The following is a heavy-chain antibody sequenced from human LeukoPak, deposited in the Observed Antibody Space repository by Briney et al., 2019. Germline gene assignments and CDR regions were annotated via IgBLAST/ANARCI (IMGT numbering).Heavy chain of an antibody. D-gene: IGHD3-3*01. V-gene: IGHV1-46*03. CDR3: AVTLEWLKWGAFDI. CDR2: INPSGGCT. J-gene: IGHJ3*02. CDR1: GYTFTSYY. Sequence: ASVKVSCKASGYTFTSYYMHWVRQAPGQGLEWMGIINPSGGCTSYAQKFKGRVTMTRDTSTSTVYMELSSLRSEDTAVYYCAVTLEWLKWGAFDIWGQGTMVTVSS.